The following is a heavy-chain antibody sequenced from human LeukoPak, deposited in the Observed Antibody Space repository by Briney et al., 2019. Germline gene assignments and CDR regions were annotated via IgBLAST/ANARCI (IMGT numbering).Heavy chain of an antibody. CDR3: ARGRVEMATIDFDY. CDR1: GGPIGSYY. CDR2: IYTSGST. Sequence: KTSETLSLTCTVSGGPIGSYYWSWIRQPAGKGLEWIGRIYTSGSTNYNPSLKSRVTISVDTSKNQFSLKLSSVTAADTAMYYCARGRVEMATIDFDYWGQGTLVTVSS. D-gene: IGHD5-24*01. V-gene: IGHV4-4*07. J-gene: IGHJ4*02.